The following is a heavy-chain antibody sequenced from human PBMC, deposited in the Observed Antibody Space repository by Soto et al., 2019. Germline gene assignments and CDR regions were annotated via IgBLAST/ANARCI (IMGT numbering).Heavy chain of an antibody. CDR1: GGTLSSFA. V-gene: IGHV1-69*01. CDR2: IIPIYDTT. D-gene: IGHD3-3*01. CDR3: ARARAERERSYDFWSGSFDY. J-gene: IGHJ4*02. Sequence: QVQLVQSGAEVKKPGSSVKVSCKASGGTLSSFAISWVRQAPGQGLEWMGGIIPIYDTTNYAQTFQGRVTITADESANTAFMELNSLRSVDTAVYYWARARAERERSYDFWSGSFDYWGQGSLVTVSS.